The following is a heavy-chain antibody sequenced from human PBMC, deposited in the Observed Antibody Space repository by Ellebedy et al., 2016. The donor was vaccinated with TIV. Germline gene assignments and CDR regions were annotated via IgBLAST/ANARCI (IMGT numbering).Heavy chain of an antibody. CDR1: GLTFRSYA. J-gene: IGHJ2*01. V-gene: IGHV3-23*01. CDR2: ISGRGGNT. Sequence: GGSLRLXXAASGLTFRSYAMAWVRQAPGKGLERVSVISGRGGNTYYADSVKGRFTISRDNSKNTVYLQMNNLRAEDTAVHYCAKAYGDSANWYFDLWGRGTLITVSS. CDR3: AKAYGDSANWYFDL. D-gene: IGHD4-17*01.